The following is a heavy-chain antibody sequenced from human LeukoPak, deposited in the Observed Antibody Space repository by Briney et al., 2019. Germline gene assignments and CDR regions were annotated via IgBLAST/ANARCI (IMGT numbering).Heavy chain of an antibody. CDR2: ISSSGSTI. CDR1: GFTFSSYE. D-gene: IGHD2-8*01. Sequence: GGSLRLSCAASGFTFSSYEMNWVRQAPGKGLEWVSYISSSGSTIYYADSVKGRFTISRDNAKNSLYLQMNSLRTEDTAVYYCARAAVLGPTDYWGQGTLVTVSS. J-gene: IGHJ4*02. V-gene: IGHV3-48*03. CDR3: ARAAVLGPTDY.